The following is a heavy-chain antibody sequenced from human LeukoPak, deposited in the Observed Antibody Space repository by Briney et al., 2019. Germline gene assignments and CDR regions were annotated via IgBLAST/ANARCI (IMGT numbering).Heavy chain of an antibody. V-gene: IGHV4-61*01. CDR3: ARTAGGDGYNN. J-gene: IGHJ4*02. D-gene: IGHD5-24*01. Sequence: SETLSLTCTVSGGSISSGSYYWTWIRQPPGKGLEWIGYIYYSGSTNYNPSLKSRVTISVDTSKNQFSLKLSSVTAADTAVYYCARTAGGDGYNNWGQGTLVTVSS. CDR1: GGSISSGSYY. CDR2: IYYSGST.